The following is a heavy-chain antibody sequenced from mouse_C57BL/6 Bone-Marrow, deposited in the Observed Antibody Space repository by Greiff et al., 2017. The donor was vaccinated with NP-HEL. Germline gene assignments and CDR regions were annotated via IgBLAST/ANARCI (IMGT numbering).Heavy chain of an antibody. Sequence: EVQGVESGGGLVKPGGSLKLSCAASGFTFSSYAMSWVRQTPEKRLEWVATISDGGSYTYYPANVKGRFTISRDNAKNNLYLQMSHLKSEDTAMYYCARGGYYYGSSHGMDYWGQGTSVTVSS. CDR1: GFTFSSYA. CDR2: ISDGGSYT. CDR3: ARGGYYYGSSHGMDY. D-gene: IGHD1-1*01. V-gene: IGHV5-4*01. J-gene: IGHJ4*01.